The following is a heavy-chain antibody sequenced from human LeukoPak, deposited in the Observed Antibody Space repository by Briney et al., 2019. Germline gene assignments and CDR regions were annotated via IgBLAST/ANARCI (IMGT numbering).Heavy chain of an antibody. CDR2: INSDGSST. J-gene: IGHJ4*02. CDR3: ARDWGAAGLWDY. D-gene: IGHD6-13*01. Sequence: GGSLRLSCAAPGFTFSSYWMHWVRQAPGKGLVWVSRINSDGSSTSYADSVKGRFTISRDNAKNPLYLQMNSLIAEDTAIYHCARDWGAAGLWDYWGQGTLVTVSS. CDR1: GFTFSSYW. V-gene: IGHV3-74*01.